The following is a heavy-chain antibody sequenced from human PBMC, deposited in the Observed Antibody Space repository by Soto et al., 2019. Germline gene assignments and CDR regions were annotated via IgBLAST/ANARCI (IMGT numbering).Heavy chain of an antibody. V-gene: IGHV3-11*03. CDR1: GFTFSDYY. CDR2: ISSSSSYT. Sequence: GGSLRLSCAASGFTFSDYYMSWIRQAPGKGLEWVSYISSSSSYTNYADSVKGRFTISRDNAKNSLYLQMNSLRAEDTAVYYCARSGYSGYYYYGMDVWGQGTTVTVS. CDR3: ARSGYSGYYYYGMDV. D-gene: IGHD5-12*01. J-gene: IGHJ6*02.